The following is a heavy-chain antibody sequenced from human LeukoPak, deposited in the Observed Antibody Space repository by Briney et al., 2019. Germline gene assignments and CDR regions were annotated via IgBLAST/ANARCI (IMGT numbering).Heavy chain of an antibody. CDR3: AKDHYGGNHCYFGMDV. CDR1: GFTFTGYA. CDR2: ISTTGDNT. Sequence: PGGSLRLSCAASGFTFTGYAMNWVRQAPGKGLEWVSAISTTGDNTDYADSVKGRFTISRDNSKNTLYLQMDSLSAEDTAVYYCAKDHYGGNHCYFGMDVWGQGTTVTVSS. J-gene: IGHJ6*02. V-gene: IGHV3-23*01. D-gene: IGHD4-23*01.